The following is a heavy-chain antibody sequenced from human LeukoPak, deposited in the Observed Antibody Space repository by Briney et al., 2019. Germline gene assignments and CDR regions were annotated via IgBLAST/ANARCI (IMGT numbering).Heavy chain of an antibody. CDR1: GFTFSSYW. Sequence: PGGSLRLSCAASGFTFSSYWMDWVRQAPGKGLEWVSSISSSTSYIYYADSVKGRFTISRDNAKNSLYLQMNSLRPGDTAVYYCARENSGSYYQFDCWGQGTLVTVSS. D-gene: IGHD1-26*01. CDR2: ISSSTSYI. J-gene: IGHJ4*02. V-gene: IGHV3-21*01. CDR3: ARENSGSYYQFDC.